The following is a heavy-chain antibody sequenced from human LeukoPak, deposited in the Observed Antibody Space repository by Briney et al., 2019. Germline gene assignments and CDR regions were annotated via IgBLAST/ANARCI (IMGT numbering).Heavy chain of an antibody. Sequence: GGSLRLSCAASGFTFSTYWMTWVRQAPGKGLEWVANIKQDGSEKNYVDSVKGRFTISRDNAKNSLYLQMNSLRAEDTAVYYCAGGSYGDYYFDYWGQGTLVTVSS. CDR1: GFTFSTYW. V-gene: IGHV3-7*03. D-gene: IGHD4-17*01. CDR3: AGGSYGDYYFDY. J-gene: IGHJ4*02. CDR2: IKQDGSEK.